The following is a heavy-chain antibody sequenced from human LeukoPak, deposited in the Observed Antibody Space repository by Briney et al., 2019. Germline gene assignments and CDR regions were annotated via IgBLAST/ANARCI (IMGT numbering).Heavy chain of an antibody. J-gene: IGHJ4*02. V-gene: IGHV3-7*03. D-gene: IGHD2-21*02. Sequence: GGSLRLSCAASGFTFGYYWMSWVRQAPGKGLEWVANIKYDGSEKYYVDSVKGRFTISRDNAKETLYLQVSSLRAEDTAIYYCVIHEVTSRGQGTLVTVSS. CDR2: IKYDGSEK. CDR3: VIHEVTS. CDR1: GFTFGYYW.